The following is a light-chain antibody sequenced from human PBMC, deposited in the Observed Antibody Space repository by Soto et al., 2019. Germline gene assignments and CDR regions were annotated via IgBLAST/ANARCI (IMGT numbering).Light chain of an antibody. J-gene: IGLJ1*01. Sequence: QSALTQPPSASGSPGQSVTIPCTGTSSVVGGYDHVSWYQQHPGKAPKLMIYEVTKRPAGVPDRFSGSKSGNTASLTVSGLQAEDEADYFFSSDAGNYNYVFGTGTKLTVL. CDR3: SSDAGNYNYV. V-gene: IGLV2-8*01. CDR2: EVT. CDR1: SSVVGGYDH.